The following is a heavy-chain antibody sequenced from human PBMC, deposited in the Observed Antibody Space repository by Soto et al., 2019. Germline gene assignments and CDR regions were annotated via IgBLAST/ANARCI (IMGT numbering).Heavy chain of an antibody. V-gene: IGHV1-18*01. D-gene: IGHD3-3*01. Sequence: ASVKVSCKASGYTFTSYGISWVRQASGQWLEWMGWISAYNGNTNYAQKLQGRVTMTTDTSTSTAYMELRSLRSDDTAVYYCARLGYAFWSGYRYYFDYWGQGTLVTVSS. CDR1: GYTFTSYG. CDR2: ISAYNGNT. J-gene: IGHJ4*02. CDR3: ARLGYAFWSGYRYYFDY.